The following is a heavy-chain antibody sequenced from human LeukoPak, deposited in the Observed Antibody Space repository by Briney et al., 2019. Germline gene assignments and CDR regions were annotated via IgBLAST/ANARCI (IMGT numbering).Heavy chain of an antibody. J-gene: IGHJ3*02. CDR3: ARGGLLLWFGELLSHAFDI. D-gene: IGHD3-10*01. CDR1: GSSISSGSYY. Sequence: SEALSLTCTVSGSSISSGSYYWSWIRQPAGKGLEWIGRIYTSGSTNYNPSLKSRVTISVDTSKNQFSLKLSSVTAADTAVYYCARGGLLLWFGELLSHAFDIWGQGTMVTVSS. CDR2: IYTSGST. V-gene: IGHV4-61*02.